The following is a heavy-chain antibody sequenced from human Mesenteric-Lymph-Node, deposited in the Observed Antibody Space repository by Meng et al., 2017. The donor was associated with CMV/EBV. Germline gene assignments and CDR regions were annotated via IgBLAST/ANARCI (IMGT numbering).Heavy chain of an antibody. CDR1: TFSGYN. V-gene: IGHV3-21*01. CDR2: IGSSSSYI. D-gene: IGHD1-1*01. J-gene: IGHJ4*02. CDR3: ARDYGLGGWNDGDGYGADY. Sequence: TFSGYNVNWDRQAPGRQLEWVSSIGSSSSYIYYADSVEGRFTISRDNAKNSLYLQMNSLRAEDTAVYYCARDYGLGGWNDGDGYGADYWGQGTLVTVSS.